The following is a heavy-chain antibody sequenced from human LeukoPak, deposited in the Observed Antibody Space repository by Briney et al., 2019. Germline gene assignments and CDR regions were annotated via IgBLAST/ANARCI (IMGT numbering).Heavy chain of an antibody. CDR2: INHSEST. V-gene: IGHV4-34*01. CDR3: ARVDSSGWGPTGYGMDV. D-gene: IGHD6-19*01. Sequence: SETLSLTCAVYGGSFSGYYWSWIRQPPGKGLEWIGEINHSESTNYNPSLKSRVTISVDTSKNQFSLKLSSVTAADTAVYYCARVDSSGWGPTGYGMDVWGQGTTVTVSS. CDR1: GGSFSGYY. J-gene: IGHJ6*02.